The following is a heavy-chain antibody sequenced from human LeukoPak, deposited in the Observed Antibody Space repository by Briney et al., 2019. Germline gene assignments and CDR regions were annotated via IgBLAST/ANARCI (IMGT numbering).Heavy chain of an antibody. CDR3: ARDRGEEMVFQH. D-gene: IGHD3-16*01. Sequence: GGSLRLSCVASGFTFSDHYMSWIRQAPGKGLEWVSYVSTSAHTIYYADSVKGRFTISRDNTKNSLYLQMNSLRAEDTAVYYCARDRGEEMVFQHWGQGTLVTVSS. CDR1: GFTFSDHY. V-gene: IGHV3-11*04. CDR2: VSTSAHTI. J-gene: IGHJ1*01.